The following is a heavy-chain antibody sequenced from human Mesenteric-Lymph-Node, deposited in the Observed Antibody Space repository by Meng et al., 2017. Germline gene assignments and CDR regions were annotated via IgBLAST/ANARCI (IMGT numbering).Heavy chain of an antibody. D-gene: IGHD4-23*01. J-gene: IGHJ6*02. CDR1: GFTFSSYD. CDR3: ARDGWATVVTPGGPNYYYYGMDV. CDR2: IGTAGDT. Sequence: ETLSLTCAACGFTFSSYDMHWVRQATGKGLEWVSAIGTAGDTYYPGSVKGQFTISRENAKNSLYLQMNSLRAGDTAVYYCARDGWATVVTPGGPNYYYYGMDVWGQGTTVTVSS. V-gene: IGHV3-13*03.